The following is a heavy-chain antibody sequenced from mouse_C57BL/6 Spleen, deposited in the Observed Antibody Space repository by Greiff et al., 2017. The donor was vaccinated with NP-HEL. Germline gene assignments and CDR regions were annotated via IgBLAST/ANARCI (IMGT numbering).Heavy chain of an antibody. CDR3: ARERITTVVAHFDY. V-gene: IGHV1-80*01. Sequence: QVQLQQSGAELVKPGASVKISCKASGYAFSSYWMNWVKQRPGKGLEWIGQIYPGDGDTNYNGKFKGKATLTADKSSSTAYMQLSSLTSEDSAVYFCARERITTVVAHFDYWGQGTTLTVSS. D-gene: IGHD1-1*01. CDR2: IYPGDGDT. J-gene: IGHJ2*01. CDR1: GYAFSSYW.